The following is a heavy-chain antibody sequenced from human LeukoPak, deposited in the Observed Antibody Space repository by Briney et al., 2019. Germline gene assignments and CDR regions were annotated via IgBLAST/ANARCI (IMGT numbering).Heavy chain of an antibody. J-gene: IGHJ4*02. D-gene: IGHD3-22*01. Sequence: SETLSLTCTVSGASINNYYWSWIRQPPGKGLEWIGYIYYYGSTNYNPSLKSRVTISVDTSENQFSLRLTSVTAADTAVYYRVRLRGSSGPIDHWGQGTLVTVSS. V-gene: IGHV4-59*01. CDR3: VRLRGSSGPIDH. CDR1: GASINNYY. CDR2: IYYYGST.